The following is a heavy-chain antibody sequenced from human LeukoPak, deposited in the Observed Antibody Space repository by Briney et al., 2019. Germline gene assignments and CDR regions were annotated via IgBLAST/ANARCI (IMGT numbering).Heavy chain of an antibody. CDR1: GFTFSSFG. CDR3: AREYLGHGPTGFFC. D-gene: IGHD1-1*01. Sequence: GGTLRLSCAASGFTFSSFGLSWVRQAPGKGLVWVSRINSDGSSTSYADLVKGRFTISRDNAKNSLYLQMNSLRAEDTAVYYCAREYLGHGPTGFFCWGQGTLVTVSS. J-gene: IGHJ4*02. CDR2: INSDGSST. V-gene: IGHV3-74*01.